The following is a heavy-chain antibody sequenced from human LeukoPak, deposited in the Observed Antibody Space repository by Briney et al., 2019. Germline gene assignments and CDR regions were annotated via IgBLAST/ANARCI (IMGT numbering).Heavy chain of an antibody. Sequence: PGGSLGLSCAASGFTFSDYYMSWIRQAPGKGLEWVSYISSSGSTIYYADSVKGRFTISRDNAKNSLYLQMNSLRAEDTAVYYCARLERIFGVVIDYWGQGTLVTVSS. D-gene: IGHD3-3*01. CDR3: ARLERIFGVVIDY. V-gene: IGHV3-11*01. CDR2: ISSSGSTI. CDR1: GFTFSDYY. J-gene: IGHJ4*02.